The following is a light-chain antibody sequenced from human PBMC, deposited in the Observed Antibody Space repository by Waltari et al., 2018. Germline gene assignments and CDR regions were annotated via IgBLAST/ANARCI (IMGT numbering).Light chain of an antibody. CDR1: QNVNSGY. CDR3: QQYSSSPWT. J-gene: IGKJ1*01. V-gene: IGKV3-20*01. Sequence: EIVLTQSPDTLSLSPGERATLSCRASQNVNSGYLAWYQQKPGQAPRLLIYDAYSRATGIPASCRGSGCGTDFTLTISRVEPEDFAVYYCQQYSSSPWTFGQGTKVEIK. CDR2: DAY.